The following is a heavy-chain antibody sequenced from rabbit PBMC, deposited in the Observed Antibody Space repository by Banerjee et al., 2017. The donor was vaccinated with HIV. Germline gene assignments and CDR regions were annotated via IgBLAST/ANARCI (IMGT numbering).Heavy chain of an antibody. CDR3: ARDAGYAGSNL. Sequence: QSLEESGGGLVQPEGSLALTCKASGFTISSSYYMCWVRQAPGKGLEWIGYIDTGSGSTYYASWAKGRFTISKTSSTTVTLQMTSLTAADTATYFCARDAGYAGSNLWGPGTLVTVS. J-gene: IGHJ4*01. D-gene: IGHD4-2*01. V-gene: IGHV1S40*01. CDR1: GFTISSSYY. CDR2: IDTGSGST.